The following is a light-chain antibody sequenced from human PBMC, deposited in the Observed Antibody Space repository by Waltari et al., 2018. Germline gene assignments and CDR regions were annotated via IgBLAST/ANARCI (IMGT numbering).Light chain of an antibody. V-gene: IGLV3-1*01. CDR1: ILGNKY. CDR2: QDT. CDR3: QALGTGAWV. Sequence: SHELTQPPSVSVSPGQTASIPCSGDILGNKYASWYQQKPGQSPLLVIYQDTKRPSEIPERFSGSKSANAATLTITGTQAMDEADYYCQALGTGAWVFGGGTKLTVL. J-gene: IGLJ3*02.